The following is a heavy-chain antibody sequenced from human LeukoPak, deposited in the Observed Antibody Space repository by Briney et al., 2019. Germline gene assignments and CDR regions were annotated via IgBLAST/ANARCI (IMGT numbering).Heavy chain of an antibody. Sequence: SETLSLTCTVSGGSISSYYWSWIRQPPGKGLEWIGYIYYSGSTYYNPSLKSRVTISVDTSKNQFSLKLSSVTAADTAVYYCARDRPQTYYDILTGYWDAFDIWGQGTMVTVSS. D-gene: IGHD3-9*01. V-gene: IGHV4-59*01. CDR3: ARDRPQTYYDILTGYWDAFDI. CDR1: GGSISSYY. CDR2: IYYSGST. J-gene: IGHJ3*02.